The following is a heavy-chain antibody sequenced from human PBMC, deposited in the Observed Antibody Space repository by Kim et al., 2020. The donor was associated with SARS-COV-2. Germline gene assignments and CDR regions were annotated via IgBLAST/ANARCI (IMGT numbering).Heavy chain of an antibody. V-gene: IGHV1-3*01. CDR1: GYTFTSYA. Sequence: ASVKVSCKASGYTFTSYAMHWVRQAPGQRLEWMGWINAGNGKTKYSQKFQGRVTITRDTSASIAYMELSSLRSEDTAVYYCSSGWYNYYGMDVWGQGTTV. D-gene: IGHD6-19*01. CDR2: INAGNGKT. J-gene: IGHJ6*02. CDR3: SSGWYNYYGMDV.